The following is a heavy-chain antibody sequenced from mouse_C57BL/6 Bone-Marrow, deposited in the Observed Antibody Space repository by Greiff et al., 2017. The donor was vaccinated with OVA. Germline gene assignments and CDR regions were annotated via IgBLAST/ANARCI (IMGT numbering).Heavy chain of an antibody. J-gene: IGHJ1*03. V-gene: IGHV1-18*01. Sequence: EVQLQQSGPELVKPGASVKIPCKASGYTFTDYNMDWVKQSHGKSLEWIGDINPNNGGTIYNQKFKGKATLTVDKSSSTAYMELRSLTSEDTAVYYCARQGTTVVENWYFDVWGTGTTVTVSS. D-gene: IGHD1-1*01. CDR2: INPNNGGT. CDR1: GYTFTDYN. CDR3: ARQGTTVVENWYFDV.